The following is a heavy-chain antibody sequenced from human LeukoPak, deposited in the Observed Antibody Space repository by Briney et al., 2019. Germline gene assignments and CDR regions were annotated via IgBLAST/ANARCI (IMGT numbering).Heavy chain of an antibody. CDR3: ARDGRYRSRYDSSGYYLDY. CDR1: GFTFSSYA. D-gene: IGHD3-22*01. V-gene: IGHV3-30-3*01. Sequence: GGSLRLSCAASGFTFSSYAMHWVRQAPGKGLEWVAVISYDGSNKYYADSVKGRFTISRDNSKNTLYLQMNSLRAEDTAVYYCARDGRYRSRYDSSGYYLDYWGQGTLVTVSS. J-gene: IGHJ4*02. CDR2: ISYDGSNK.